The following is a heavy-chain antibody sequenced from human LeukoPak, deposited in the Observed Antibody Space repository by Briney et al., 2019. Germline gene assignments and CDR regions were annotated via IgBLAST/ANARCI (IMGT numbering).Heavy chain of an antibody. CDR1: GFTFSSYA. V-gene: IGHV3-23*01. J-gene: IGHJ4*01. D-gene: IGHD2-15*01. CDR3: AKEHCSGGSCYSHYFDY. Sequence: GGSLRLSCAASGFTFSSYAMSWVRQAPGKGLEWVSGISGSGDITYYADSMKGRFTISRDNSKNTLYLQMNSLRAEDTAVYYCAKEHCSGGSCYSHYFDYWGHGNLVTVSS. CDR2: ISGSGDIT.